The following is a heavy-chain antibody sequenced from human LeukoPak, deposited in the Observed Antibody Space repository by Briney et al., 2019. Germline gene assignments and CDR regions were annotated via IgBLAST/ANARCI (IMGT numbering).Heavy chain of an antibody. CDR1: GFTFDDYN. CDR3: AKGGVTIITKKDYLEY. V-gene: IGHV3-43*01. Sequence: PGGSLRLSCAASGFTFDDYNMHWVRQVPGRGLEWVSLVSWDGTVTYYRDSVEGRFTISRDISKNFLYLQMNSLKSEDAGFYFCAKGGVTIITKKDYLEYWGPGTLVTVSS. CDR2: VSWDGTVT. D-gene: IGHD3-10*01. J-gene: IGHJ4*02.